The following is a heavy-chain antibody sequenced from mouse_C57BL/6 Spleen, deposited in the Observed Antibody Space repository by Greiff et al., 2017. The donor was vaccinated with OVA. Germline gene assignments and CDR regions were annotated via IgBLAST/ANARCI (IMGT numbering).Heavy chain of an antibody. V-gene: IGHV5-16*01. CDR1: GFTFSDYY. Sequence: EVKVVEPEGGLVQPGSSMKLSCTASGFTFSDYYMAWVRQVPEKGLEWVANINYDGSSTYYLDSLKSRFIISRDNAKNILYLQMSSLKSEDTATYYCARDQDGSSYAMDYWGQGTSVTVSS. CDR3: ARDQDGSSYAMDY. J-gene: IGHJ4*01. CDR2: INYDGSST. D-gene: IGHD1-1*01.